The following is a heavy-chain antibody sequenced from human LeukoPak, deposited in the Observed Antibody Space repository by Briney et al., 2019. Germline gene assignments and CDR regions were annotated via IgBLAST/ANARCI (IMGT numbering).Heavy chain of an antibody. CDR3: VKSGGYGLIDY. D-gene: IGHD1-26*01. CDR1: GGSMSSSSNF. V-gene: IGHV4-39*01. CDR2: MYYSGRI. J-gene: IGHJ4*02. Sequence: PSETLSLTCTVSGGSMSSSSNFWGWMRQPPGKGLEWIGSMYYSGRIYYNPSLKSRVTTSVDTSKNQFSLKLTSVTAADTAVYYCVKSGGYGLIDYWGQGTLVTVSS.